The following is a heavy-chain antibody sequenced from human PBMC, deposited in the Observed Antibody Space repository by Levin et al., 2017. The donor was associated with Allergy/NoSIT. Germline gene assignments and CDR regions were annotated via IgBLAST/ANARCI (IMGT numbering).Heavy chain of an antibody. J-gene: IGHJ4*02. CDR3: ARVVGYCSSTSCYYYFDY. Sequence: ASVKVSCKASGYTFTGYYMHWVRQAPGQGLEWMGWINPNSGGTNYAQKFQGWVTMTRDTSISTAYMELSRLRSDDTAVYYCARVVGYCSSTSCYYYFDYWGQGTLVTVSS. V-gene: IGHV1-2*04. D-gene: IGHD2-2*03. CDR1: GYTFTGYY. CDR2: INPNSGGT.